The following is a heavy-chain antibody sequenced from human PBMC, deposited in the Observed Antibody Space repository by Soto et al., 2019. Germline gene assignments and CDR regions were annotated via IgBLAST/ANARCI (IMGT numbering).Heavy chain of an antibody. CDR1: GGSISSYY. V-gene: IGHV4-59*01. D-gene: IGHD1-26*01. Sequence: SETLSLTCTVSGGSISSYYWSWIRQPPGKGLEWIGYIYYSGSTNYNPSLKSRVTISVDTSKNQFSLKPSSVTAADTAVYYCARDRRGSYDYWGQGTLVTVSS. CDR2: IYYSGST. J-gene: IGHJ4*02. CDR3: ARDRRGSYDY.